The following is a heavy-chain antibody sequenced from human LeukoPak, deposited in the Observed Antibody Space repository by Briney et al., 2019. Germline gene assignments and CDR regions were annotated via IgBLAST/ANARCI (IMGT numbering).Heavy chain of an antibody. J-gene: IGHJ4*02. CDR2: ITGSGDST. CDR1: GFTFSNYA. CDR3: AKDEELYCSSISCFNFDY. D-gene: IGHD2-2*01. Sequence: PGGSLRLSCAGSGFTFSNYAMSWVRQAPGKGLEWVSSITGSGDSTYYADSVKGRFTISRDNSKNTLYLQMNSLRVEDTAVYYCAKDEELYCSSISCFNFDYWGQGTLVTVSS. V-gene: IGHV3-23*01.